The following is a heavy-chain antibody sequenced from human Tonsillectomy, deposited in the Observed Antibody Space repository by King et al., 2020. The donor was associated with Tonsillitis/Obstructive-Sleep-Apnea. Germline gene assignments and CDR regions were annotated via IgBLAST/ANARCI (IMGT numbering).Heavy chain of an antibody. CDR3: AKEKYCSGGSCRNYYYYYYMDV. J-gene: IGHJ6*03. Sequence: VQLVESGGGVVQPGGSLRLSCAASGFTFDDYAMHWVRQAPGKGLEWVSLISGDGGSTYYADSVKGRFTISRDNSKNSLYLQMNSLRTEDTALYYCAKEKYCSGGSCRNYYYYYYMDVWGEGTTVTVSS. CDR2: ISGDGGST. D-gene: IGHD2-15*01. V-gene: IGHV3-43*02. CDR1: GFTFDDYA.